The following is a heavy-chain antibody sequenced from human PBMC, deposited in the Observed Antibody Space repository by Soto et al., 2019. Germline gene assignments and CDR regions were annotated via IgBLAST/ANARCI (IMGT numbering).Heavy chain of an antibody. J-gene: IGHJ4*02. CDR2: ISNYNGLT. CDR3: ARGVGGYNDGYWDYYFDY. Sequence: QVELVQSGAEVKKPGASVKVSCKASGYSFIDYGISWVRQAPVQGLECMGWISNYNGLTNYAQKFEGRVTMTTNTATSIAYMELRSLKSDDTAVYYCARGVGGYNDGYWDYYFDYWGQGTLVTVSS. D-gene: IGHD5-18*01. V-gene: IGHV1-18*01. CDR1: GYSFIDYG.